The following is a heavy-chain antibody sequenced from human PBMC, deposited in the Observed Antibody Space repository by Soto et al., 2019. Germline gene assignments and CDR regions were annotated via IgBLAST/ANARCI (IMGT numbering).Heavy chain of an antibody. J-gene: IGHJ4*02. D-gene: IGHD6-13*01. CDR3: AKDAAPYSSSWFQIDY. V-gene: IGHV3-23*01. CDR1: GFTFSSYA. Sequence: GGSLRLSCAASGFTFSSYAMSWVRQAPGKGLEWVSAISGSGGSTYYADSVKGRFTISRDNSKNTLYLQMNSLRAEDTAVYYCAKDAAPYSSSWFQIDYWGQGTLVTVSS. CDR2: ISGSGGST.